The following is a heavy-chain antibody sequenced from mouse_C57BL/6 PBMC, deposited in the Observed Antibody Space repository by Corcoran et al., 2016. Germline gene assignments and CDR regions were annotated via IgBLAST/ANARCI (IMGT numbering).Heavy chain of an antibody. Sequence: QVKLQQPGAELVKPGASVKMSCKASGYTFTSYWITGVKQRPGKGLEWIGDIYPGSGSTNYNEKFKSKATLTVDTSSSTAYKQLSSLTSEDSAVYYCAGGNDGYYGWGQGTTLTVSS. D-gene: IGHD2-3*01. V-gene: IGHV1-55*01. CDR2: IYPGSGST. CDR1: GYTFTSYW. CDR3: AGGNDGYYG. J-gene: IGHJ2*01.